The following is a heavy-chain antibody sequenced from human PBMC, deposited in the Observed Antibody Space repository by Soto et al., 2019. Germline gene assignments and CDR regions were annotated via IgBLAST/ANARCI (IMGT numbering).Heavy chain of an antibody. D-gene: IGHD5-12*01. CDR2: IIPIFGTA. CDR1: GGTFSSYA. Sequence: QVQLVQSGAEVKKPGSSVKVSCKAYGGTFSSYAISWVRQAPGQGLEWMGGIIPIFGTANYAQKFQGRVTIPAEESTSAAYMELSSLRSEDPAVYYCARVRGSKGGYTLDYCGQGTLVTVS. J-gene: IGHJ4*02. V-gene: IGHV1-69*12. CDR3: ARVRGSKGGYTLDY.